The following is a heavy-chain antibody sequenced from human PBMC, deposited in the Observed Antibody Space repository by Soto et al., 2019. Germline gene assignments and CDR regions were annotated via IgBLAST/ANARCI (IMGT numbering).Heavy chain of an antibody. CDR2: IYYSGST. CDR1: GGSISSGDYY. CDR3: ARDVVVVPAAKIYYYYGMDV. J-gene: IGHJ6*02. D-gene: IGHD2-2*01. Sequence: SETLSLTCTVSGGSISSGDYYWSWIRQPPGKGLEWIGYIYYSGSTYYNPSLKSRATISVDTSKNQFSLKLSSVTAADTAVYYCARDVVVVPAAKIYYYYGMDVWGQGTTVTVSS. V-gene: IGHV4-30-4*01.